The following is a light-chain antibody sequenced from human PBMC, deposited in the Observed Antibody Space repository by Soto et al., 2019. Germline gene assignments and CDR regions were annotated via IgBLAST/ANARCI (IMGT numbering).Light chain of an antibody. J-gene: IGKJ1*01. V-gene: IGKV1-5*03. CDR1: QSISTW. Sequence: DIQMTQSPSTLPASVGDRVTITCLANQSISTWLAWYHKKPGKAPNLLIYKASRLETGVPSRFSGSGSGTELNLTISFLQPDDFATYYCQQSYSTPRTLAQGTKVDIK. CDR2: KAS. CDR3: QQSYSTPRT.